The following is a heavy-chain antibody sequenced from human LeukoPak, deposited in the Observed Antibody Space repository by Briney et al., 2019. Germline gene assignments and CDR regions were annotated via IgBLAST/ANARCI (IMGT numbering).Heavy chain of an antibody. CDR1: GFTCSSYW. D-gene: IGHD3-10*01. V-gene: IGHV3-7*03. CDR2: IKQDGSEK. CDR3: ASLWFGESPFDY. J-gene: IGHJ4*02. Sequence: GGSLRLSCAASGFTCSSYWMSWVRQAPGKGLEWVANIKQDGSEKYYVDSVKGRFTISRDNAKNSLYLQMNSLRAEDTAVYYCASLWFGESPFDYWGQGTLVTVSS.